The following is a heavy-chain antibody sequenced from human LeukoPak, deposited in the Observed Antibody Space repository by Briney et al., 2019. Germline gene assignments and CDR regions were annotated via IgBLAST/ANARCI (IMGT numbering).Heavy chain of an antibody. V-gene: IGHV3-33*01. CDR1: GFTFSSYG. CDR2: IWYDGSNK. CDR3: ARGSGYYDFWSGYYRAYYFDY. D-gene: IGHD3-3*01. Sequence: GRSLRLSCAASGFTFSSYGMHWVRQAPGKGLEWVAVIWYDGSNKYYADSVKGRFTISRDNSKNTLYLQMNSQRAEDTAVYYCARGSGYYDFWSGYYRAYYFDYWGQGTLVTVSS. J-gene: IGHJ4*02.